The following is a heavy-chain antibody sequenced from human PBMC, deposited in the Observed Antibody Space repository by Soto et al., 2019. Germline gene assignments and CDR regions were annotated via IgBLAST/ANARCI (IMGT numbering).Heavy chain of an antibody. CDR2: IIPIFGTA. J-gene: IGHJ4*02. CDR3: ARGIAARPIWIY. CDR1: GGTFSSYA. Sequence: GASVKVSCKSSGGTFSSYAISWVRQAPGQGLEWMGGIIPIFGTANYAQKFQGRVTITADESTSTAYMELSSLRSEDTAVYYCARGIAARPIWIYWGQGTLVTVS. V-gene: IGHV1-69*13. D-gene: IGHD6-6*01.